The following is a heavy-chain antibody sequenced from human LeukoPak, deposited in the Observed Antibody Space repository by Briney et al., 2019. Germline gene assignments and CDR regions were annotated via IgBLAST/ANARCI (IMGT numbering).Heavy chain of an antibody. J-gene: IGHJ4*02. V-gene: IGHV4-4*09. CDR3: ARQAGLYYFDS. Sequence: SETLSLTCTVSGGSITSYYWSWIRQPPGKGLEWIGYIYTSGSTNYNPSLKSRATISVDTSKNQFSLKLSSVTAADTAVYYCARQAGLYYFDSWGQGTLVTVSS. CDR2: IYTSGST. CDR1: GGSITSYY. D-gene: IGHD6-13*01.